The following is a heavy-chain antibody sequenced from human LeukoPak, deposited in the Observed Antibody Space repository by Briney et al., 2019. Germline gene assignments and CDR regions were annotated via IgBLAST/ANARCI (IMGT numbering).Heavy chain of an antibody. V-gene: IGHV3-21*01. CDR2: ISSSSSYI. CDR1: GFTFSSYS. CDR3: ARTIVATNIDY. J-gene: IGHJ4*02. Sequence: KPGGSLRLSCAASGFTFSSYSMNWVRQAPGKGLEWVSSISSSSSYINYADSVKGRFTISRDNAKNSLYLQMNSLRAEDTAVYYCARTIVATNIDYWGQGTLVTVSS. D-gene: IGHD5-12*01.